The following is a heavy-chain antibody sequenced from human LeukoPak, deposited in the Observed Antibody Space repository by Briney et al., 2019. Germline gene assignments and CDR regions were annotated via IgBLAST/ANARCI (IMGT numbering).Heavy chain of an antibody. D-gene: IGHD3-16*02. V-gene: IGHV3-23*01. CDR1: GFSFSTYA. J-gene: IGHJ4*02. Sequence: GGSLRLSCAASGFSFSTYAMSWVRQAPGKGLEWVSGVNGNGGSTSYADSVEGRFTIFRDNSKNTVYLQMNSLRVEDTAVYYCAKSLYGGCDYWGQGTVVTVSS. CDR2: VNGNGGST. CDR3: AKSLYGGCDY.